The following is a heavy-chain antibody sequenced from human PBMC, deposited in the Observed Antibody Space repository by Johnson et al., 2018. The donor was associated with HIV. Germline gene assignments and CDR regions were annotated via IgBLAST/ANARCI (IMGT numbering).Heavy chain of an antibody. V-gene: IGHV3-49*03. Sequence: VQLVESGRGLVQPGRSLRLSCTASEFTFGDYAMSWFRQAPGKGLEWVGFIRSKAYGGTTKYAASVKGRFTISRDDSKSIAYLQMNSLKTEDTAVYYCTRDGRYCTGGVCYTQDAFDIWGQGTMVTVSS. D-gene: IGHD2-8*02. CDR2: IRSKAYGGTT. J-gene: IGHJ3*02. CDR3: TRDGRYCTGGVCYTQDAFDI. CDR1: EFTFGDYA.